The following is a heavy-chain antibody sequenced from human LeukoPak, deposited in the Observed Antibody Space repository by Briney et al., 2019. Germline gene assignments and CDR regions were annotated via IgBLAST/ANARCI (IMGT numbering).Heavy chain of an antibody. J-gene: IGHJ4*02. V-gene: IGHV1-46*01. D-gene: IGHD3-3*01. CDR1: GYTFTGYY. CDR2: INPSGGST. Sequence: ASVKVSCKASGYTFTGYYMHWVRQAPGQGLEWMGIINPSGGSTSYAQKFQGRVTMTRDTSTSTVYMELSSLRSEDTAVYYCARDQSTYYDFWSGYSNFDYWGQGTLVTVSS. CDR3: ARDQSTYYDFWSGYSNFDY.